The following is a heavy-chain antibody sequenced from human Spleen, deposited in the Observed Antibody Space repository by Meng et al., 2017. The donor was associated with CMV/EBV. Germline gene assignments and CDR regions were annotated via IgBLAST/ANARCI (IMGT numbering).Heavy chain of an antibody. V-gene: IGHV1-2*02. J-gene: IGHJ6*01. D-gene: IGHD3-10*01. CDR2: INPNSGGT. Sequence: ASVKVSCKASGYTFSGYYIHWVRQAPGQGLEWMGWINPNSGGTNYAQKFQGRVTISRDTSISTAYMELRRLRPDDTAVYYCARPSGEFRLLRKVGYYSMDVWGQGTTVTVSS. CDR3: ARPSGEFRLLRKVGYYSMDV. CDR1: GYTFSGYY.